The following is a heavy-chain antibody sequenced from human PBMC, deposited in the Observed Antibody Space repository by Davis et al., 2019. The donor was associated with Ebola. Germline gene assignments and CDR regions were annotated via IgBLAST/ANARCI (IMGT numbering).Heavy chain of an antibody. J-gene: IGHJ6*02. CDR3: AGRTTPQNYYYYYGMDV. V-gene: IGHV4-39*01. Sequence: MPSETLSLTCTVSGGSISSSSYYWGWIRQPPGKGLEWIGSIYYSGSTYYNPSLKSRVTISVDTSKNQFSLKLSPVTAADTAVYYCAGRTTPQNYYYYYGMDVWGQGTTVTVSS. CDR2: IYYSGST. CDR1: GGSISSSSYY. D-gene: IGHD1-14*01.